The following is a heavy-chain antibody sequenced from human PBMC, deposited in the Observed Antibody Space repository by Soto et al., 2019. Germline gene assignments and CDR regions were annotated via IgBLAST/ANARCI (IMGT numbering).Heavy chain of an antibody. CDR3: ARDQRWLRHGYSDY. J-gene: IGHJ4*02. D-gene: IGHD3-22*01. CDR1: GFSFSSHS. CDR2: IGDSSTYI. V-gene: IGHV3-21*01. Sequence: EVQLVESGGGLVKPGGSLRLSCAASGFSFSSHSMNWVRQAPGKGLEWVSSIGDSSTYIYYADSVKGRFTISRDNAKNSLYLQMNSLIAEDTAVYYCARDQRWLRHGYSDYWGQGTLVTVSS.